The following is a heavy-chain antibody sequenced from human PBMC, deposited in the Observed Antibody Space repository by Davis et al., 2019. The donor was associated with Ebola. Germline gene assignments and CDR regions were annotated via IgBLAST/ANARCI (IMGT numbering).Heavy chain of an antibody. CDR1: GFTFSNYA. J-gene: IGHJ5*02. CDR2: ISGGGISP. D-gene: IGHD3-3*01. V-gene: IGHV3-23*01. Sequence: GESLKISCAASGFTFSNYAMSWVRQAPGKGLEWVSGISGGGISPYYTDSVKGRFTISRDNAKNSLYLQMNSLRAEDTAVYYCARAGRFLEWFVFDPWGQGTLVTVSS. CDR3: ARAGRFLEWFVFDP.